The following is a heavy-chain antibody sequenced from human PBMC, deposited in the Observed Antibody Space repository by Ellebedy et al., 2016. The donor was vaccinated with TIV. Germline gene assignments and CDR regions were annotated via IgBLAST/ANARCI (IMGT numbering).Heavy chain of an antibody. J-gene: IGHJ4*02. Sequence: GESLKISCVASGFTFNSFAMSWVRQAPGKGLEWVSTISNSGESTNNADSGKGRFTISRGNSKNTLYLQMNGLRAEDTAVYYCAKDRIVGARKFDDWGQGTLVTVSS. CDR2: ISNSGEST. D-gene: IGHD1-26*01. CDR1: GFTFNSFA. CDR3: AKDRIVGARKFDD. V-gene: IGHV3-23*01.